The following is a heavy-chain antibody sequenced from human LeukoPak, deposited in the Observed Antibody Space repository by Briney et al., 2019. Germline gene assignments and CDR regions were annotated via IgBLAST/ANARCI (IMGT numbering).Heavy chain of an antibody. Sequence: ASVKVSCKASGYTFTGYYMHWVRQAPGQGLEWMGWINPNSGGTNYAQKFQGRVTMTRDTSISTAYMELSRLRSDDTAVYYCARLTASWDIVVVPAYYMDVWGKGTAVTVSS. CDR3: ARLTASWDIVVVPAYYMDV. CDR2: INPNSGGT. J-gene: IGHJ6*03. CDR1: GYTFTGYY. V-gene: IGHV1-2*02. D-gene: IGHD2-2*01.